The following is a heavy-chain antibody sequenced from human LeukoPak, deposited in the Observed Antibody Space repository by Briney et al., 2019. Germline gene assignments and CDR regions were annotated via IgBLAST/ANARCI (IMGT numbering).Heavy chain of an antibody. J-gene: IGHJ3*02. V-gene: IGHV4-39*01. Sequence: PSETLSLTCTVSGGSISSSSYYWGWIRQPPGKGLAWIGSIYYSGSTYYNPSLKSRVTISVDTSKNQFSLKLSSVTAADTAVYYCARHDYGDYEDAFDIWGQGTMVTVSS. D-gene: IGHD4-17*01. CDR3: ARHDYGDYEDAFDI. CDR1: GGSISSSSYY. CDR2: IYYSGST.